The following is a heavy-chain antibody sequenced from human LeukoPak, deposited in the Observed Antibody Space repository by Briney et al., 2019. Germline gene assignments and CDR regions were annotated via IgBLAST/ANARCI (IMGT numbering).Heavy chain of an antibody. J-gene: IGHJ4*02. Sequence: ASVKVSCKVSGFFLTELSIHWLRLAPGKGLEWMGSFDREDDQTIYAQHLQGRVTMTEDISADTAFLQLRSLTFEDTAVYYCVTDHYNNHGNFDFWGQGTLVSVSS. V-gene: IGHV1-24*01. CDR1: GFFLTELS. D-gene: IGHD3-10*01. CDR3: VTDHYNNHGNFDF. CDR2: FDREDDQT.